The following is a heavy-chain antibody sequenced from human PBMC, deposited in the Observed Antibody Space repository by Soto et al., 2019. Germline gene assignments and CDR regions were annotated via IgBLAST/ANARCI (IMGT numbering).Heavy chain of an antibody. CDR3: AREPYGDSQYFDY. D-gene: IGHD2-21*02. CDR2: ISHDGRVT. J-gene: IGHJ4*02. V-gene: IGHV3-30*04. Sequence: QVQLVESGGCMVQPGTSLRLSCAASGFTFNSLSLHWVRQRPDKGLEWVAVISHDGRVTFYADFVKGRFTVSRDNSKNTIYLQVNSLRAEDTAVYYCAREPYGDSQYFDYWGQGTLVTVSS. CDR1: GFTFNSLS.